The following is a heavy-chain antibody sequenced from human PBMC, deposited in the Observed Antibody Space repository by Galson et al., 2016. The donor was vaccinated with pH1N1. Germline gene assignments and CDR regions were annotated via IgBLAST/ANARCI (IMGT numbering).Heavy chain of an antibody. V-gene: IGHV1-69*13. J-gene: IGHJ6*02. CDR3: AGVSFRVLYYYQGRDV. D-gene: IGHD2-8*01. CDR1: GDTFSNYA. Sequence: SVKVSCKASGDTFSNYAITWVRQAPGQGLQWMGGIIPKFGTTTESQELEGRVTFSADASTEIVFMELRSLRSEDTAVYYCAGVSFRVLYYYQGRDVWGQGTTVTVPS. CDR2: IIPKFGTT.